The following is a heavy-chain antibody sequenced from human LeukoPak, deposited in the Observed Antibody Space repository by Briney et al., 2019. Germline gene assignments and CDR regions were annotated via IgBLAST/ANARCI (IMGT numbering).Heavy chain of an antibody. CDR3: ARDLPSQGRLYCSSTRCSKGTFDI. Sequence: GGSLRLSCVASGFTFKSYGMHWVRQAPGKGLEWVANIKQDGSEKYYVDSVKGRFTISRDNAKNSLYLQMNSLRAEDTAVYYCARDLPSQGRLYCSSTRCSKGTFDIWGQGTMVTVSS. CDR1: GFTFKSYG. CDR2: IKQDGSEK. D-gene: IGHD2-2*01. J-gene: IGHJ3*02. V-gene: IGHV3-7*01.